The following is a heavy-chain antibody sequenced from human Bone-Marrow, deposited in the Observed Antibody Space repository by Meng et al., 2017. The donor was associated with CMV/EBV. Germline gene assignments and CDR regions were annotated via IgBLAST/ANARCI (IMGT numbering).Heavy chain of an antibody. CDR3: ASTMIPS. Sequence: GESLKISCAASGFTFSSYSMNWVRQAPGKGLEWVSSISSSSSYIYYADSVKGRLTISRDNAKNSLYLQMNSLRAEDTAVYYCASTMIPSWGQGTLVTVSS. V-gene: IGHV3-21*01. CDR2: ISSSSSYI. D-gene: IGHD3-22*01. J-gene: IGHJ5*02. CDR1: GFTFSSYS.